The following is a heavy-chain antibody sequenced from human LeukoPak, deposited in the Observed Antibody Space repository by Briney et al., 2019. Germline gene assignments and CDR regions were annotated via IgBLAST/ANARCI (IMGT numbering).Heavy chain of an antibody. J-gene: IGHJ4*02. Sequence: GGSLRLSCAAAEFIFSNYAMNWVRQAPGKGLEWVSSISDSGATTYYAHSVKGRFTISRDNSKNTLFLQLNRLRAEDTDVYYCAKDKATVAAKGPLDYWGQGTLVTVST. CDR1: EFIFSNYA. CDR2: ISDSGATT. D-gene: IGHD2-15*01. V-gene: IGHV3-23*01. CDR3: AKDKATVAAKGPLDY.